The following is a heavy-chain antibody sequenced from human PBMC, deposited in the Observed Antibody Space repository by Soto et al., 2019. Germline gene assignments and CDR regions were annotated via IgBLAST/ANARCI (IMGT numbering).Heavy chain of an antibody. CDR2: FDPEDAET. CDR1: GYSLTGTS. CDR3: TSLNPFFEF. V-gene: IGHV1-24*01. J-gene: IGHJ4*02. Sequence: QVHLVQSGAEVKTPGASVKVSCKVSGYSLTGTSMHWVRQSPGKGLEWMGGFDPEDAETFYAQKFQGRVTMTEDSSRDTAYMELTNLTSADTAIYFCTSLNPFFEFWGQGTPVTVSS.